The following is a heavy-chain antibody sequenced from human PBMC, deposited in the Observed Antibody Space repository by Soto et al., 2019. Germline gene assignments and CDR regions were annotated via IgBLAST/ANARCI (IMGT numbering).Heavy chain of an antibody. J-gene: IGHJ5*02. CDR3: ARARGYSYGLTDNWFDP. CDR1: GFTFSSYA. Sequence: HPGGSLRLSCAASGFTFSSYAMSWVRQAPGKGLEWVSAISGSGGSTYYADSVKGRFTISRDNSKNTLYLQMNSLRAEDTAVYYCARARGYSYGLTDNWFDPWGQGTLVTVSS. V-gene: IGHV3-23*01. D-gene: IGHD5-18*01. CDR2: ISGSGGST.